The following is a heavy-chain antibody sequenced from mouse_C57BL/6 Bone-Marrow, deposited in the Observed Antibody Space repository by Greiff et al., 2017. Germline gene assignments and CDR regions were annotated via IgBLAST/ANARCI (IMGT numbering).Heavy chain of an antibody. CDR2: IYPGGGNT. J-gene: IGHJ1*03. CDR1: GYTFTSYC. V-gene: IGHV1-81*01. CDR3: DQYYGSSSWYFDV. Sequence: VQLQQSGAELVRPGASVKLSCKASGYTFTSYCISWVKQRPGQGLEWIGEIYPGGGNTYYNEKFKGKATLTADKSSSTAYMELRSLTSEDSAVYVCDQYYGSSSWYFDVWGTGTTVTVSS. D-gene: IGHD1-1*01.